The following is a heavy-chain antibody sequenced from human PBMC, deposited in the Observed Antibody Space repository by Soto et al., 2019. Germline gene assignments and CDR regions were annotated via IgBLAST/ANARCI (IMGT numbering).Heavy chain of an antibody. Sequence: GGSLRLSCAASGFTFSNYWMHWVRQAPGKGLVWVSRINTDGSITTYADSVKGRFAISRDNAKNTLYLQMNSLRVEDTAVYYRARAQLGFDYWGQGTLVTVSS. J-gene: IGHJ4*02. D-gene: IGHD2-2*01. CDR3: ARAQLGFDY. CDR2: INTDGSIT. CDR1: GFTFSNYW. V-gene: IGHV3-74*01.